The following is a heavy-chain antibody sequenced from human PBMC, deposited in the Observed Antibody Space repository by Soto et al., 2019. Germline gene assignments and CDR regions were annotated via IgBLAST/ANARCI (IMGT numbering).Heavy chain of an antibody. CDR3: VKGGTGLLALLVY. D-gene: IGHD3-3*02. CDR1: GFTFSSYA. Sequence: PGGSLRLSCAASGFTFSSYAMHWVRQAPGKGLEYVSAISSNGGSTYYADSVKGRFTISRDNSKNTLYLQMSSLRAEDTAVYYCVKGGTGLLALLVYWGQGTLVTVSS. V-gene: IGHV3-64D*08. CDR2: ISSNGGST. J-gene: IGHJ4*02.